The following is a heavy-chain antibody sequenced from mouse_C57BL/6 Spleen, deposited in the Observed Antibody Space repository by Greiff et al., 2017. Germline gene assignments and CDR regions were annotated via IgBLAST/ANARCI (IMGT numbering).Heavy chain of an antibody. CDR3: ARPSHDGYSFAY. CDR1: GFTFTDYY. CDR2: IRNKANGYTT. J-gene: IGHJ3*01. Sequence: DVQGVESGGGLVQPGGSLSLSCAASGFTFTDYYMSWVRQPPGKALEWLGFIRNKANGYTTEYSASVKGRFTISRDNSQSILYLQMNALRAEDSATYYCARPSHDGYSFAYWGQGTLVTVSA. D-gene: IGHD2-3*01. V-gene: IGHV7-3*01.